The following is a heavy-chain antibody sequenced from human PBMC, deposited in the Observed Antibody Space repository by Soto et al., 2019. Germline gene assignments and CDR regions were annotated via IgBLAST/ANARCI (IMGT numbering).Heavy chain of an antibody. CDR3: AREDILGVKSFDY. V-gene: IGHV3-48*02. CDR2: ISSGSKTI. CDR1: GFTFSGYS. Sequence: LGVSLRLSCAASGFTFSGYSVNWVRQAPGKGLEWVSYISSGSKTIYYAESVKGRFTVSRDNARNSQYLQMNSLRDEDTAVYYCAREDILGVKSFDYWGQGTLVTVSS. J-gene: IGHJ4*02. D-gene: IGHD3-9*01.